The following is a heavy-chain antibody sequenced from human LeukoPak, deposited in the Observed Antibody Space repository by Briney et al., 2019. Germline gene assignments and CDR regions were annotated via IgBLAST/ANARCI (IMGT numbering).Heavy chain of an antibody. J-gene: IGHJ5*02. CDR1: GGSISSYY. Sequence: PSETLSLTCTVSGGSISSYYWSWIRQPPGKGLEWIGYIYYSGSTNYNPSLKSRVTISVDTSKNQFSLKLSSVTAADTAVYYCARAPPPYSSSSHWFDPWGQGTLVTVSS. CDR2: IYYSGST. CDR3: ARAPPPYSSSSHWFDP. V-gene: IGHV4-59*01. D-gene: IGHD6-6*01.